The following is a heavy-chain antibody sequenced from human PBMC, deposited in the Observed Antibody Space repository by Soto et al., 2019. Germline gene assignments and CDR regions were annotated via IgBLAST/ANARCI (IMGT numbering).Heavy chain of an antibody. Sequence: EVQLLESGGGLVQPGGSLRLSCAASGFTFSSYAMSWVRQAPGKGLEWVSAISGSGGSTYYADSVKGRFTISRDNSKNTLYLQMNSLRAEDTAVYYCAKGRSSGWQGSNPGYYYYGMDVWGQGTTVTVSS. CDR1: GFTFSSYA. CDR3: AKGRSSGWQGSNPGYYYYGMDV. V-gene: IGHV3-23*01. CDR2: ISGSGGST. D-gene: IGHD6-19*01. J-gene: IGHJ6*02.